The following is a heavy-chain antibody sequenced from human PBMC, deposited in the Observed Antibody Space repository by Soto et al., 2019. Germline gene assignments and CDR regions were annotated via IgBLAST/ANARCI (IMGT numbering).Heavy chain of an antibody. CDR2: IYYSGST. D-gene: IGHD2-15*01. CDR3: ARRVVVAATPGFDP. CDR1: GGSISSSSYY. V-gene: IGHV4-39*01. J-gene: IGHJ5*02. Sequence: QLQLQESGPGLVKPSETLSLTCTVSGGSISSSSYYWGWIRQPPGKGLEWIGSIYYSGSTYYNPSLKSRVTISVDTSKNQFSLKLSSVTAADTAVYYCARRVVVAATPGFDPWGQGTLVTVSS.